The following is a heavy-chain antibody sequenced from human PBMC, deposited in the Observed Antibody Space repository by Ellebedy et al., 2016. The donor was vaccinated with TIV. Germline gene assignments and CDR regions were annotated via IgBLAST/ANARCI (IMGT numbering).Heavy chain of an antibody. J-gene: IGHJ4*02. D-gene: IGHD6-13*01. CDR3: VRRSISSFNY. CDR2: IYPGDSET. CDR1: GYSFTNYW. V-gene: IGHV5-51*01. Sequence: GESLKISCKGSGYSFTNYWIGWVRQMPGKGLEWMGIIYPGDSETRCSPSFQGQVTISADKSISTAYLQWSSLKASDTAMYYCVRRSISSFNYWGQGTLVTVSS.